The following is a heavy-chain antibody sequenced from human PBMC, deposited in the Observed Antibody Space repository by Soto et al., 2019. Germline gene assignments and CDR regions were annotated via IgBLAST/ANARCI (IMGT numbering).Heavy chain of an antibody. CDR3: ARDQTTGDWFDA. Sequence: PGGSLRLSCGASGFDFCNYWMPWVRQAPGKGLVWVSRINGDGSDTKYADSVKDRFTISRDNAKNTVYLQMNSLRAEDTAVYYCARDQTTGDWFDAWGQGTLVTVSS. V-gene: IGHV3-74*03. J-gene: IGHJ5*02. CDR2: INGDGSDT. D-gene: IGHD4-17*01. CDR1: GFDFCNYW.